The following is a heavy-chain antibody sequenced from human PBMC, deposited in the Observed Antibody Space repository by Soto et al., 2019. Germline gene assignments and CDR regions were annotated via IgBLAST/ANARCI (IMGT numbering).Heavy chain of an antibody. J-gene: IGHJ4*02. V-gene: IGHV3-66*01. CDR2: IYSGGST. CDR1: GFTVINNY. Sequence: PGGSLRLSCVASGFTVINNYMFWVRQAPGKGLEWVSVIYSGGSTYYADSVKDRFTISRDTNTLYLHMNNLAAEDTAVYYCARELGSGYYVDYWGQGTLVTVSS. CDR3: ARELGSGYYVDY. D-gene: IGHD3-22*01.